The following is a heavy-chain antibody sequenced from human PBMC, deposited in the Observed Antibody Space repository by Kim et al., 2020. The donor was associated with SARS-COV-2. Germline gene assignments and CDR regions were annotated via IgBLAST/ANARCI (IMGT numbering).Heavy chain of an antibody. CDR3: ARDRPGITIFGVVIRDPRMDV. V-gene: IGHV3-48*03. CDR1: GFTFSSYE. CDR2: ISSSGSTI. Sequence: GGSLRLSCAASGFTFSSYEMNWVRQAPGKGLEWVSYISSSGSTIYYADSVKGRFTISRDNAKNSLYLQMNSLIAGDTAVYYCARDRPGITIFGVVIRDPRMDVWGQGTTVTVS. D-gene: IGHD3-3*01. J-gene: IGHJ6*02.